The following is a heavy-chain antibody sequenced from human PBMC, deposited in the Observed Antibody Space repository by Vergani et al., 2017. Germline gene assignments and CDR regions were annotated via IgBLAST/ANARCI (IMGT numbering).Heavy chain of an antibody. CDR3: ARGGYYGDYARGSPADY. CDR1: GFTFSSYA. Sequence: EVQLLESGGGLVQPGGSLRLSCAASGFTFSSYAMSWVRQAPGKGLEWVSAISGSGGSTYYADSVKGRFTISRDNSKNTLYLQMNSLRAEDTAVYYCARGGYYGDYARGSPADYWGQGTLVTVSS. V-gene: IGHV3-23*01. CDR2: ISGSGGST. D-gene: IGHD4-17*01. J-gene: IGHJ4*02.